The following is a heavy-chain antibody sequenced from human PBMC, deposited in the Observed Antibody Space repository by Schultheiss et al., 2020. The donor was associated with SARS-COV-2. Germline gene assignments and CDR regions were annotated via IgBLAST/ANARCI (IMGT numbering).Heavy chain of an antibody. CDR3: ASKGYYYGMDV. CDR1: GFTFSDYW. Sequence: GGSLRLSCAASGFTFSDYWMHWVRQAPGKGLVWVSRINSDGSSTSYADSVKGRFTISRDNSKNTLYLQMNSLRAEDTAVYYCASKGYYYGMDVWGQGTTVTVSS. V-gene: IGHV3-74*01. CDR2: INSDGSST. J-gene: IGHJ6*02.